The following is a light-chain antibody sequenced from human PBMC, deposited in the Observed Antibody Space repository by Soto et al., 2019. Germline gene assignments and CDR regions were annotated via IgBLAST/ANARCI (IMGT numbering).Light chain of an antibody. Sequence: EIVLTQSPATLSLSPGEIATLSCRTSQSVSSYFAWYQQKPGRALRLLIYDASNRATGIPARFIGSGSGTDFTLTISTLEPGVFAIYYCEQRSNWPITFGQGTRQEI. CDR1: QSVSSY. CDR3: EQRSNWPIT. CDR2: DAS. J-gene: IGKJ5*01. V-gene: IGKV3-11*01.